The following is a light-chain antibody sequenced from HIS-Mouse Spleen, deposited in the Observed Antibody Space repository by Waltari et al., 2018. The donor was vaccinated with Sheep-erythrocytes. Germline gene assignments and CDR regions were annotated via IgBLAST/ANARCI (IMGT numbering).Light chain of an antibody. V-gene: IGLV2-11*01. CDR1: SSDVGGYNY. J-gene: IGLJ1*01. Sequence: QSALTQPRSVSGSPGQSVTISCTGTSSDVGGYNYVSWYQQHPGQAPKLMIYDVSKRPSGLPARFSGSKSGNTASLTISGLQAEDEADYYCCSYAGSYNHVFATGTKVTVL. CDR2: DVS. CDR3: CSYAGSYNHV.